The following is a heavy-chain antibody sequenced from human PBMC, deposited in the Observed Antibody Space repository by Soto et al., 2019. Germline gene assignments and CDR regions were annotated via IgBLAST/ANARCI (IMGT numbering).Heavy chain of an antibody. V-gene: IGHV4-30-4*01. D-gene: IGHD3-16*01. CDR3: AREGGESSDGLYYFDS. Sequence: PSETLSLTCTASGGSTSSDNYWSWIRQPAGKGLEWIGHIYYSGNTDYNPSLKSRLAISIDTSKNQFSLKLSSVTAADTAVYFCAREGGESSDGLYYFDSWGQGSLVTVSS. CDR2: IYYSGNT. CDR1: GGSTSSDNY. J-gene: IGHJ4*02.